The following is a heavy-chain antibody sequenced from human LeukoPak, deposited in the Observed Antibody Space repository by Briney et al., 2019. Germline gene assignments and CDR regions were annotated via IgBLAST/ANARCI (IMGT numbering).Heavy chain of an antibody. Sequence: SGPALVKPTQTVTVTCTFSGFSLSTRGMCVNSIRQPPGKALERLARIDWDGDKYYSTSLKTRLTISRDTSKNQVVLTMTNMDPVDTATYYCARDMGYCSGGSCYSLPPDYWGQGTLVTVSS. D-gene: IGHD2-15*01. CDR2: IDWDGDK. CDR1: GFSLSTRGMC. V-gene: IGHV2-70*11. CDR3: ARDMGYCSGGSCYSLPPDY. J-gene: IGHJ4*02.